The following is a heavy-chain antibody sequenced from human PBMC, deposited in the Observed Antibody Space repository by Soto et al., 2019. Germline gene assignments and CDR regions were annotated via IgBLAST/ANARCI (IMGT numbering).Heavy chain of an antibody. J-gene: IGHJ4*02. D-gene: IGHD6-19*01. CDR3: ARDGRRIAVAGTYYFDY. Sequence: QVQLVQSGAEVKKPGSSVKVSCKASGGTFSSYAISWVRQAPGQGLEWMGGIIPIFGTANYAQKFQGRVTITAYESTSTAYMELSSLRSEDTAVYYCARDGRRIAVAGTYYFDYWGQGTLVTVSS. CDR1: GGTFSSYA. CDR2: IIPIFGTA. V-gene: IGHV1-69*01.